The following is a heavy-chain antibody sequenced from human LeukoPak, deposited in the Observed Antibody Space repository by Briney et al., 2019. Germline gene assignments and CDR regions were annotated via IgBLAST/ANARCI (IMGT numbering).Heavy chain of an antibody. D-gene: IGHD5-12*01. J-gene: IGHJ4*02. CDR3: ARVTGYMVEDYFDY. CDR2: IYYSGST. V-gene: IGHV4-61*01. CDR1: GGSISSGRYY. Sequence: RASQTLSLTCTVSGGSISSGRYYWSWIRQPPGKGLEWIGYIYYSGSTNYNPSLKSRVTISVDTSKNQFSLRLSSVTAADTAVYYCARVTGYMVEDYFDYWGQGTLVTVSS.